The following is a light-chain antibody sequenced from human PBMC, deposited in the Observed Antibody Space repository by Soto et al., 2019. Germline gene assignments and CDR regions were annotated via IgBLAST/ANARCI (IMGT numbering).Light chain of an antibody. V-gene: IGKV3-15*01. J-gene: IGKJ1*01. CDR1: QSVSGY. CDR3: QQYNGRLWT. Sequence: EIVLTQSPATLSVSPGERVTFSCRASQSVSGYLGWYQQKLGQAPRLLIYGGSTRAAGIPARFSGRGSGTEFTLTITSLQSEDFALYYCQQYNGRLWTFGQGTRVEL. CDR2: GGS.